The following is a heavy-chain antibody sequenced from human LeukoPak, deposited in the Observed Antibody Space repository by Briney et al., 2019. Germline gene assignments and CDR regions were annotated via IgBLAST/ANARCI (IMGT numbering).Heavy chain of an antibody. J-gene: IGHJ4*02. D-gene: IGHD6-19*01. CDR3: AKDIRAVAGTGSWEFDY. CDR2: INKDGGEK. Sequence: SGGSLRLSCAASGFTFSSYWMSWVRQAPGKGLEWVANINKDGGEKYYVDSVKGRFTISRDNAKNSLYLQMNSLRADDTAVYYCAKDIRAVAGTGSWEFDYWGQGTLVTVSS. V-gene: IGHV3-7*03. CDR1: GFTFSSYW.